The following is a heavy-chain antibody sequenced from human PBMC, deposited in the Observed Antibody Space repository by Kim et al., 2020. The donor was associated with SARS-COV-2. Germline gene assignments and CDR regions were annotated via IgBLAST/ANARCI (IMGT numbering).Heavy chain of an antibody. Sequence: GESLKISCKGSGYSFTSYWIGWVRQMPGKGLEWMGIIYPGDSDTRYSPSFQGQVTISADKSISTAYLQWSSLKASDTAMYYCARQGGSSFGSLNWFDPWGQGTLVTVSS. J-gene: IGHJ5*02. D-gene: IGHD6-13*01. V-gene: IGHV5-51*01. CDR2: IYPGDSDT. CDR1: GYSFTSYW. CDR3: ARQGGSSFGSLNWFDP.